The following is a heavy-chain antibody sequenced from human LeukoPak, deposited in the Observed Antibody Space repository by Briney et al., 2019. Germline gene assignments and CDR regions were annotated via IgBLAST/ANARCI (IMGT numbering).Heavy chain of an antibody. D-gene: IGHD3-22*01. V-gene: IGHV3-30*02. Sequence: GGSLRLSCAASGFTFSSYGMRWVRQATGKGLEWVAFIRYDGGNKYYADSVKGRFTISRDNSKNTLYLQMNSLRAEDTAVYYCATPVLSDNYHSSGYIDYWGQGTLVTVSS. CDR3: ATPVLSDNYHSSGYIDY. J-gene: IGHJ4*02. CDR2: IRYDGGNK. CDR1: GFTFSSYG.